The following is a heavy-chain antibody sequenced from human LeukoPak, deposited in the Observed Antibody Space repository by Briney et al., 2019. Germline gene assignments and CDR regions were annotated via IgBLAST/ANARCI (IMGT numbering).Heavy chain of an antibody. CDR3: ASDTTVASGMQF. D-gene: IGHD4-23*01. J-gene: IGHJ1*01. V-gene: IGHV4-59*01. CDR2: IYSSTT. Sequence: SETLSLTCTVSGGSISTFSWSWVRQSPGKGLEWIGSIYSSTTNFNPSFKSRVAMSVDTSKNQFSLRLNSVTTADSAVYYCASDTTVASGMQFWGQGTLVTVSS. CDR1: GGSISTFS.